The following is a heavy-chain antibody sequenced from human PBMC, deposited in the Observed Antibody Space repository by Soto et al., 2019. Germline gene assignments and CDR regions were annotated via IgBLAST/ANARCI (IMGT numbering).Heavy chain of an antibody. D-gene: IGHD5-18*01. CDR2: ITGGGGAT. J-gene: IGHJ4*02. Sequence: GGSLRLSCAASGFTFSGSAMSWVRRAPGEGLEWVSAITGGGGATYYADSVKGRFTISRDNSKNTLYLQMNSLRDEDTAAYYCVKGSASARPYYFDSWGQRTLVTVSS. V-gene: IGHV3-23*01. CDR3: VKGSASARPYYFDS. CDR1: GFTFSGSA.